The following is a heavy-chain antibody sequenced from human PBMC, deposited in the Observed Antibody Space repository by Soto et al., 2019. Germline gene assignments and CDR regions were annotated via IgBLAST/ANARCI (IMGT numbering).Heavy chain of an antibody. V-gene: IGHV1-3*01. CDR2: IISVNDKT. CDR1: GGTFSSYA. Sequence: ASVKVSCKASGGTFSSYAISWVRQVPGQRLEWLGWIISVNDKTLYSPKFQGRLAITRDTSAKTAYMDLYSLRSEDSAVFYCARGRRSCTGNNCYTDFDFWGQGSLVTVSS. CDR3: ARGRRSCTGNNCYTDFDF. D-gene: IGHD2-2*02. J-gene: IGHJ4*02.